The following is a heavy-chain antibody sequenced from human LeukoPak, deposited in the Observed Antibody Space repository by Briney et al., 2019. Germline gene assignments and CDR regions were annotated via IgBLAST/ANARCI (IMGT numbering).Heavy chain of an antibody. Sequence: GGSLRLSCAASGFTFSSYAMHWVRQAPGKGLEWVAVISYDGSNKYYADSVKGRFTISRDNPKNTLYLQMNSLRAEDTAVYYCARGEWLALNYYFDYWGQGTLVTVSS. CDR3: ARGEWLALNYYFDY. J-gene: IGHJ4*02. V-gene: IGHV3-30-3*01. CDR2: ISYDGSNK. CDR1: GFTFSSYA. D-gene: IGHD6-19*01.